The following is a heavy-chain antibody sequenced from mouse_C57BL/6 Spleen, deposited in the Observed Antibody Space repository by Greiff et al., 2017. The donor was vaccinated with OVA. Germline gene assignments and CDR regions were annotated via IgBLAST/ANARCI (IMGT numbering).Heavy chain of an antibody. V-gene: IGHV1-76*01. CDR3: AITAQAPYAMDY. CDR1: GYTFTDYY. D-gene: IGHD3-2*02. J-gene: IGHJ4*01. Sequence: QVQLQQSGAELVRPGASVKLSCKASGYTFTDYYINWVKQRPGQGLEWIARIYPGSGNTYYNEKFKGKATLTAEKSSSTAYMQLSSLTSEDSAVYFCAITAQAPYAMDYWGQGTSVTVSS. CDR2: IYPGSGNT.